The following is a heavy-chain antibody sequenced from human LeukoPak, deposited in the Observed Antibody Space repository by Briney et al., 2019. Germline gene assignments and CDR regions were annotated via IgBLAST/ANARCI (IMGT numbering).Heavy chain of an antibody. CDR3: ARQHSGYDYHFDY. V-gene: IGHV3-23*01. J-gene: IGHJ4*02. CDR2: ISGSGSNT. D-gene: IGHD5-12*01. CDR1: GFTFSTFSRSW. Sequence: GGSLRLSCAASGFTFSTFSRSWMSWVRQAPGKGLEWVSTISGSGSNTYYADSVKGRFTISRVNSKSTLFLQMISLRAEDTAVYYCARQHSGYDYHFDYWGQGTLVTVSS.